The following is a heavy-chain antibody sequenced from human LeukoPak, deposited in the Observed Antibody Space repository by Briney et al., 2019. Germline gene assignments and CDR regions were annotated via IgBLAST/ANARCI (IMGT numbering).Heavy chain of an antibody. V-gene: IGHV1-2*02. CDR3: ARSQFRTSNSGTWGFRP. Sequence: ASVKVSCKASGYTLSDYYLHWVRQAPGQRPEWMAWINPNNGETKIAQKFRGRVTMTRDTSINTAYMELSSLRPDDTAVYYCARSQFRTSNSGTWGFRPWGQGTLVTVTS. CDR2: INPNNGET. CDR1: GYTLSDYY. D-gene: IGHD6-13*01. J-gene: IGHJ1*01.